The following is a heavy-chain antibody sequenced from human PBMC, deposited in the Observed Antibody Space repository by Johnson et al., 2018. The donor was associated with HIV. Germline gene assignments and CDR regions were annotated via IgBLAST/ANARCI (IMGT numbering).Heavy chain of an antibody. V-gene: IGHV3-30-3*01. CDR2: ISYDGSNK. J-gene: IGHJ3*02. Sequence: QVQLVESGGGVVQPGRSLRLSCAASGFTFSNYTIHWVRQAPGKGLEWVAVISYDGSNKYYADSVKGRFTISRDNSKNTLYLQMNSLRAEDTAVFYCARSRNIWYDFYDFDIWGQGTMVTVSS. CDR3: ARSRNIWYDFYDFDI. D-gene: IGHD2/OR15-2a*01. CDR1: GFTFSNYT.